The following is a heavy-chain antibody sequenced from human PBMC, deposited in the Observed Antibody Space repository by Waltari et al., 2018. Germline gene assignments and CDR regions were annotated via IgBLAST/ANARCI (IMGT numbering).Heavy chain of an antibody. D-gene: IGHD2-15*01. V-gene: IGHV4-4*02. J-gene: IGHJ4*02. CDR1: GDSVSSSYW. CDR3: ARDRGRGLYLDT. CDR2: VHGSGRA. Sequence: QLQESGSGLMQPSGTMSLSGAFSGDSVSSSYWWSWVRQSPQTGLEWIGQVHGSGRANYNPSFASRVTVSLDTSNNQFSLEVTSATAADTAVYFCARDRGRGLYLDTWGPGTLVTVSP.